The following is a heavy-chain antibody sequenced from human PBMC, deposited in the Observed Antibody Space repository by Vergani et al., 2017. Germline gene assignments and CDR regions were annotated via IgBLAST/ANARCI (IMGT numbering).Heavy chain of an antibody. V-gene: IGHV3-23*01. D-gene: IGHD3-3*01. Sequence: EVQLLESGGGLVQPGGSLRLSCAASGFTFSSYAMSWVRQAPGKGLEWVSAISGSGGSTYYADSVKGRFTISRDNSKNTLYLQMNSLRAEDTAVYYCAKDLSSYDFWSGYNYYYYYMDVWGKGTTVTVSS. CDR2: ISGSGGST. J-gene: IGHJ6*03. CDR1: GFTFSSYA. CDR3: AKDLSSYDFWSGYNYYYYYMDV.